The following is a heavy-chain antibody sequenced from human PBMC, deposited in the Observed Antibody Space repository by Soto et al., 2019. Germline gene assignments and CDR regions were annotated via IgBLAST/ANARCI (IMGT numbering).Heavy chain of an antibody. J-gene: IGHJ6*02. Sequence: ASVKVSCKASGYTFTGYYMHWVRQAPGQGLEWMGIINPSGGSTSYAQKFQGRVTMTRDTSTSTVYMELSSLRSEDTAVYYCARDRQNIVGALGYYYYGMDVWGQGTTVTVSS. V-gene: IGHV1-46*01. CDR3: ARDRQNIVGALGYYYYGMDV. CDR1: GYTFTGYY. CDR2: INPSGGST. D-gene: IGHD1-26*01.